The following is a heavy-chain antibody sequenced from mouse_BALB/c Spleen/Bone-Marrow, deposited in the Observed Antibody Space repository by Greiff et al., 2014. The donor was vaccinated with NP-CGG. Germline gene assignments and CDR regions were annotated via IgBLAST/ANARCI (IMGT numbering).Heavy chain of an antibody. V-gene: IGHV1-7*01. CDR3: ARSGGYDGFSY. D-gene: IGHD2-2*01. CDR1: GYTFTSYW. Sequence: QVQLKESGAELAKPGASVKTSCKASGYTFTSYWMHWVKQRPGQGLEWIGYINPSTGYIEYNQKFKDKATLTADKSSSTAYMQLSSLTSEDSAVYYCARSGGYDGFSYWGQGTTLTVSS. CDR2: INPSTGYI. J-gene: IGHJ2*01.